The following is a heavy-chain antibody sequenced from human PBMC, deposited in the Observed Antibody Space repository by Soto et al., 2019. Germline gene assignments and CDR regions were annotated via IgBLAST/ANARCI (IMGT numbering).Heavy chain of an antibody. CDR1: GFTFSSYE. V-gene: IGHV3-48*03. D-gene: IGHD2-2*01. Sequence: GGSLRLSCAASGFTFSSYEMNWVRQAPGKGLEWVSYISSSGSTIYYADSVKGRFTISRDNAKNSLYLQMNSLRAEDTAVYYCAREVVPAARVDAFDIWGQGTMVTVSS. CDR3: AREVVPAARVDAFDI. J-gene: IGHJ3*02. CDR2: ISSSGSTI.